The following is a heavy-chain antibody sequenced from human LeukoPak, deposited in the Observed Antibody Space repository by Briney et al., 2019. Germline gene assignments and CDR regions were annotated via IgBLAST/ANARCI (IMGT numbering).Heavy chain of an antibody. CDR1: EFKFDDYA. CDR3: VRSVVVVAATPTHFDL. Sequence: GRSLRLSCAAAEFKFDDYAMHWVRQGPGKGLEWVAGISWSSGHMEYAESVKGRFTISRDNARNALYLQMDGRRRGDTALYYCVRSVVVVAATPTHFDLWGRGTQVIVSS. D-gene: IGHD2-15*01. CDR2: ISWSSGHM. V-gene: IGHV3-9*01. J-gene: IGHJ2*01.